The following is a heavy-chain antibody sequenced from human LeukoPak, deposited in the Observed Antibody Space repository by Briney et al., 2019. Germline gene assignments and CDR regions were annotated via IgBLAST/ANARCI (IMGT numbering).Heavy chain of an antibody. CDR3: TRDFVF. V-gene: IGHV3-7*01. CDR1: GFAPTTYW. D-gene: IGHD3-3*01. J-gene: IGHJ4*02. CDR2: INQDVSVK. Sequence: RGSLRLSCAVSGFAPTTYWMDWVRHAPGKGLEWVGTINQDVSVKHYVDSVRGPSTTARDNARNSAYIQTSGLRAEVTGFYYCTRDFVFWGQGSLVTASS.